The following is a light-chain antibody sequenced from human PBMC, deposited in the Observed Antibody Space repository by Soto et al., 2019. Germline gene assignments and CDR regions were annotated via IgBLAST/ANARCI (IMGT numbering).Light chain of an antibody. CDR3: QQYNSYSWT. V-gene: IGKV3-15*01. CDR1: QSIGTN. J-gene: IGKJ1*01. CDR2: AAS. Sequence: EIVMTQSPPTLSVSPGERATLSCRASQSIGTNLAWYQQKPGQAPRLLIFAASTRATGIAARFSGRGSGIEFTLTISSLESEDFAVYFCQQYNSYSWTFGQGTKVDIK.